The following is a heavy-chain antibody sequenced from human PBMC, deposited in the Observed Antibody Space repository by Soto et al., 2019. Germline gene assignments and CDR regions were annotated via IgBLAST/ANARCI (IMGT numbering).Heavy chain of an antibody. D-gene: IGHD1-7*01. CDR3: ARDTQLELPGTYYYYGMDV. Sequence: SETLSLTCTVSGGSISSSSYYWGWIRQPPGKGLEWIGYIYYSGSTYYNPSLKSRVTISVDTSKNQFSLKLSSVTAADTAVYYCARDTQLELPGTYYYYGMDVWGQGTTVTVSS. J-gene: IGHJ6*02. CDR1: GGSISSSSYY. V-gene: IGHV4-30-4*08. CDR2: IYYSGST.